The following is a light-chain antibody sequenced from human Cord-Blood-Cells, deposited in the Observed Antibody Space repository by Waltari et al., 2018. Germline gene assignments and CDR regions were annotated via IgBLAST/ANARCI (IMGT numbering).Light chain of an antibody. CDR2: DAS. J-gene: IGKJ4*01. CDR1: QSVSSY. Sequence: EIVFTQSPAPLSLSPGERASLSCRASQSVSSYLAWYQQKPGQATRLLIYDASNRATGIPARFSGSGSGTDFTLTISSLEPEDFAVYYCQQRSNWPTFGGGTKVEIK. CDR3: QQRSNWPT. V-gene: IGKV3-11*01.